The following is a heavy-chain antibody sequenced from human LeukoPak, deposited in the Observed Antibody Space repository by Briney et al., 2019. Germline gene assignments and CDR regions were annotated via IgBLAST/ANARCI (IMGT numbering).Heavy chain of an antibody. D-gene: IGHD3-22*01. V-gene: IGHV1-69*01. Sequence: SVKVSCKASGGTFSSYAISWVRQAPGQGLEWMGGIIPIFGTANYAQKFQGRVTITADESTSTAYMELSRLRSEDTAVYYCASHYYDSSGYYYGFDYWGQGTLVTVSS. J-gene: IGHJ4*02. CDR1: GGTFSSYA. CDR2: IIPIFGTA. CDR3: ASHYYDSSGYYYGFDY.